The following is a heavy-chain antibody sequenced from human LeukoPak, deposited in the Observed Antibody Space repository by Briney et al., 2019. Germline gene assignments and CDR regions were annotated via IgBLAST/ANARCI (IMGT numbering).Heavy chain of an antibody. J-gene: IGHJ3*02. Sequence: GASVKVSCKASGYTFTSYAISWVRQAPGQGLEWMGGIIPIFGTANYAQKFQGRVTITADKSTSTAYMELSSLRSEDTAVYYCAREGSSYADPSAFDIWGQGTMVTVSS. CDR1: GYTFTSYA. CDR3: AREGSSYADPSAFDI. D-gene: IGHD2-2*01. V-gene: IGHV1-69*06. CDR2: IIPIFGTA.